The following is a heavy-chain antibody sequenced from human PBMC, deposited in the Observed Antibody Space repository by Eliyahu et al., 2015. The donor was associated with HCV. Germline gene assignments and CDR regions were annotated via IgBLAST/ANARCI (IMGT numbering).Heavy chain of an antibody. CDR3: ASTLVGYSNHPFDY. Sequence: QVQLQQWGAGLLKPSETLSLTCAVYGGSFSGYYWSWIRQPPGKGLEWIGEINHSGSTNYNPSLKSRVTISVDTSKNQFSLKLSSVTAADTAVYYCASTLVGYSNHPFDYWGQGTLVTVSS. D-gene: IGHD4-11*01. V-gene: IGHV4-34*01. CDR1: GGSFSGYY. J-gene: IGHJ4*02. CDR2: INHSGST.